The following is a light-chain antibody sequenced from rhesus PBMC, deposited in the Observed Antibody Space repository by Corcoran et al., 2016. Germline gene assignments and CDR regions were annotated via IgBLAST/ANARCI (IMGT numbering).Light chain of an antibody. V-gene: IGKV1-19*01. CDR3: QQYDDLPFT. J-gene: IGKJ3*01. CDR2: YTT. CDR1: QAIAGW. Sequence: DIQMTQSPSSLSASVGDKVTITCHASQAIAGWLAWYPQKPGKAPKPLIYYTTSLQSGVPARFSGSGSGADYTLTINSLQPEDFATYYCQQYDDLPFTFGPGTKLDIK.